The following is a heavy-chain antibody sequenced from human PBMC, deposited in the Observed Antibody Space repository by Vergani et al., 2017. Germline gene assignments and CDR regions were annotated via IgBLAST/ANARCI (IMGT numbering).Heavy chain of an antibody. J-gene: IGHJ4*02. V-gene: IGHV4-39*01. Sequence: QLQLQQSGPGLVKPSETLFLTCTVSADSISSGSYYWGWIRQPPGKSLEWIGSIYYSGLTYYNPSLKSRVAISVDPSKNQFSLKVTSVTAADTAVYFWARQRPGSGWSPGDFDDWGQGILVTVSS. D-gene: IGHD6-19*01. CDR1: ADSISSGSYY. CDR2: IYYSGLT. CDR3: ARQRPGSGWSPGDFDD.